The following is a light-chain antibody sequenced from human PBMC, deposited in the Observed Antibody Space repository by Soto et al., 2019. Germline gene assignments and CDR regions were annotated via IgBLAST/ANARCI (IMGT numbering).Light chain of an antibody. Sequence: DIQLTQSPSFLSASVGDRVTITCRASQGISSYLAWSQQKPGKAPKLLIYAASSLQSGVPSRFSGSGSGTDFTLTISSLQPEDFATYYCQQSYSTLGTFGQGTKVDIK. V-gene: IGKV1-39*01. J-gene: IGKJ1*01. CDR3: QQSYSTLGT. CDR1: QGISSY. CDR2: AAS.